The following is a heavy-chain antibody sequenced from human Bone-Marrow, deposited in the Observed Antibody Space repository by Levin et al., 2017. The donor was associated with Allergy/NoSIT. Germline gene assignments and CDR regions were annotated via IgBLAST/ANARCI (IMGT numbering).Heavy chain of an antibody. Sequence: PGESLKISCEASGYSFIDYHVQWLRQAPGRGLEWMGHINPLTGDTNYGQKFLGRVTMTRATSINTAYMELRGLKSDDTATYYCARMGRDYWTGTIRDYWGQGTQVIVSS. V-gene: IGHV1/OR15-1*04. J-gene: IGHJ4*02. D-gene: IGHD3/OR15-3a*01. CDR1: GYSFIDYH. CDR2: INPLTGDT. CDR3: ARMGRDYWTGTIRDY.